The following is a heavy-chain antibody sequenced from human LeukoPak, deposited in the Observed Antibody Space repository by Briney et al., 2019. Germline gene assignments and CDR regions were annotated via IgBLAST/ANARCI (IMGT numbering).Heavy chain of an antibody. CDR1: GYTFTGYY. D-gene: IGHD3-9*01. CDR3: ARDGILTGYCDY. J-gene: IGHJ4*02. CDR2: INPNSGGT. Sequence: ASVKVSSKASGYTFTGYYMHWVRQAPGQGLEWMGWINPNSGGTNYAQKFQGRVTMTRDTSISTAYMELSRLRSDDTAVYYCARDGILTGYCDYWGQGTLVAVSS. V-gene: IGHV1-2*02.